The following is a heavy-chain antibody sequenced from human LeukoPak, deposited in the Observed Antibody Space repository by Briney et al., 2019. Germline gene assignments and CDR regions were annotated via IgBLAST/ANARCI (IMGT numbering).Heavy chain of an antibody. CDR1: GYTLTELS. D-gene: IGHD3-10*01. CDR3: VTAVYGSGSYHPPLDY. Sequence: ASVKVSCKVSGYTLTELSMHWVRQAPGKGREGMGGFDPEDGETIYAQKFQGRVAMTEDTSTHTAYMELSSLRSEDTAVYYCVTAVYGSGSYHPPLDYWGQGTLVTVSS. J-gene: IGHJ4*02. CDR2: FDPEDGET. V-gene: IGHV1-24*01.